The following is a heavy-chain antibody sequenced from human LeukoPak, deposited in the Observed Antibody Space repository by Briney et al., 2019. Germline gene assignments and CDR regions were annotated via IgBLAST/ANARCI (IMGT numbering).Heavy chain of an antibody. Sequence: GGSLRLSCAASGFTFSNYGMHWVRQAPGKGLVWVAVISYDGSNKYYTDSVKGRFTISRDNSKNTLYLQMNSLRAEDTAVYYCAKDRTAGYDGLVDYWGQGTLVTVSS. V-gene: IGHV3-30*18. J-gene: IGHJ4*02. D-gene: IGHD5-12*01. CDR1: GFTFSNYG. CDR3: AKDRTAGYDGLVDY. CDR2: ISYDGSNK.